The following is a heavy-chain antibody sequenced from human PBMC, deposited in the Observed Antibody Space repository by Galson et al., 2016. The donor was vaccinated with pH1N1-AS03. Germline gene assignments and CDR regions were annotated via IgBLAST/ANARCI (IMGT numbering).Heavy chain of an antibody. J-gene: IGHJ4*02. CDR2: IHPIDSDA. Sequence: QSGAEVKRPGESLKISCKTSGYNSKTHWIAWVRQMPGRGLECMGVIHPIDSDARYSPSFEGQVTMSVDRSINTAYLQWSSLKAPDTAIYFCARHKTDSVLSDVFDYWGQGTLVTVSS. CDR3: ARHKTDSVLSDVFDY. D-gene: IGHD5/OR15-5a*01. V-gene: IGHV5-51*01. CDR1: GYNSKTHW.